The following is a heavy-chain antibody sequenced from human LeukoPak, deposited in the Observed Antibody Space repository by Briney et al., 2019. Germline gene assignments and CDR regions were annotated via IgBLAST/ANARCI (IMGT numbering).Heavy chain of an antibody. D-gene: IGHD5-24*01. CDR1: GFTFSSYP. CDR2: ISYYGSNK. V-gene: IGHV3-30-3*01. CDR3: ARDNRQDGYNYDYFDY. Sequence: GGSVRLSCAASGFTFSSYPMHLVRQAPSKGLGWVAGISYYGSNKYYADSVKCRFTIYRDNSKNTLYLQMNSLRAEDTAVYYCARDNRQDGYNYDYFDYWGQGTLVTVSS. J-gene: IGHJ4*02.